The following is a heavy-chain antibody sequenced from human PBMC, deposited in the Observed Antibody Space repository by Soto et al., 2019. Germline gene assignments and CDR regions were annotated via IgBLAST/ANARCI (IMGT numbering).Heavy chain of an antibody. J-gene: IGHJ4*02. D-gene: IGHD2-8*01. CDR2: INHSGST. V-gene: IGHV4-34*01. CDR1: GGSFSGYY. Sequence: QVQLQQWGAGLLKPSETLSLTCAVYGGSFSGYYWSWIRQPPGKGLEWIGEINHSGSTNYNPSLKSRVTISVDTSKNQFSLKLSSGTAADTAVYYCARGPTKYCTNGVCRYEYYFDYWGQGTLVTVSS. CDR3: ARGPTKYCTNGVCRYEYYFDY.